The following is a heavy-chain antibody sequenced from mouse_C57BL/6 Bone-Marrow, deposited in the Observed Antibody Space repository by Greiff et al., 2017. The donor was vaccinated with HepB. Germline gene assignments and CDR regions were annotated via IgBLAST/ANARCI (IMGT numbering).Heavy chain of an antibody. J-gene: IGHJ2*01. V-gene: IGHV1-81*01. CDR1: GYTFTSYG. CDR3: ARRGAGSSYGY. D-gene: IGHD1-1*01. CDR2: IYPRSGNT. Sequence: VKLQESGAELARPGASVKLSCKASGYTFTSYGISWVKQRTGQGLEWIGEIYPRSGNTYYNEKFKGKATLTADKSSSTAYMELRSLTSEDSAVYFCARRGAGSSYGYWGQGTTLTVSS.